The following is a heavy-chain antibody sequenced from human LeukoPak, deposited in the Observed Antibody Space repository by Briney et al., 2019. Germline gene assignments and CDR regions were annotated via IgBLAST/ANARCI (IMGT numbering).Heavy chain of an antibody. J-gene: IGHJ4*02. CDR2: ISTYDNII. CDR1: GYTFTRYG. CDR3: ARETYSKILTGTDY. V-gene: IGHV1-18*01. D-gene: IGHD3-9*01. Sequence: GASVKVSCKASGYTFTRYGISWVRQAPGQGLEWRGWISTYDNIIKYAQSLPGRLTLTIDTSTSTAYMGVRSLTSDDTAVYYCARETYSKILTGTDYWGPGTLATVSS.